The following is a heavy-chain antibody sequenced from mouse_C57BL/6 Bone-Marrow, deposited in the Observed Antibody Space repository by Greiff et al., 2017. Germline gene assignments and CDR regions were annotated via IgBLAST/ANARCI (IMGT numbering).Heavy chain of an antibody. CDR3: ASPGNLDY. J-gene: IGHJ2*01. Sequence: EVHLVESGGGLVKPGGSLKLSCAASGFTFSSYAMSWVRQTPEKRLEWVATISDGGSYTYYPDNVKGRFTISRDNAKNNLYLQMSHLKSEDTAMYYCASPGNLDYWGQGTTLTVSS. V-gene: IGHV5-4*01. CDR2: ISDGGSYT. D-gene: IGHD2-1*01. CDR1: GFTFSSYA.